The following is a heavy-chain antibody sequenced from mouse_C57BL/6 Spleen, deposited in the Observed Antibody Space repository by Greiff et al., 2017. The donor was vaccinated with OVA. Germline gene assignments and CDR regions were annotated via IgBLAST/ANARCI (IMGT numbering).Heavy chain of an antibody. CDR3: TSDGSSLGAMDY. CDR1: GFTFSDAW. V-gene: IGHV6-6*01. D-gene: IGHD1-1*01. CDR2: IRNKANNHAT. J-gene: IGHJ4*01. Sequence: DVKVEESGGGLVQPGGSMKLSCAASGFTFSDAWMDWVRQSPEKGLEWVAEIRNKANNHATYYAESVKGRFTISRDDSKSSVYLQMNSLRAEDTGIYYCTSDGSSLGAMDYWGQGTSVTVSS.